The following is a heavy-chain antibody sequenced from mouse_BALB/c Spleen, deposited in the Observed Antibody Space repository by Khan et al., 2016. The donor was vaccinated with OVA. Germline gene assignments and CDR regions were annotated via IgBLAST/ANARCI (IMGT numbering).Heavy chain of an antibody. CDR2: ILPGTGSA. J-gene: IGHJ2*01. CDR1: GYTFSSYW. D-gene: IGHD1-1*01. CDR3: ARGYFLDY. V-gene: IGHV1-9*01. Sequence: QVQLQQSGAELMKPGASVKISCKAPGYTFSSYWIEWVKQRPGHGLEWIGEILPGTGSANYNEKFKGKATFTADTSSKTAYMHLSSLTSEDSAVYSCARGYFLDYWGQGTTLTVSS.